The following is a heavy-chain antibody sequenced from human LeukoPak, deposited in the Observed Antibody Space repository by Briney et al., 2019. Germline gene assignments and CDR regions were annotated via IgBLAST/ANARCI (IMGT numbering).Heavy chain of an antibody. J-gene: IGHJ2*01. CDR2: IRQDGDEK. Sequence: PGGSLRLSCAGSGFIFNSHWMTWVRQAPGMGLEWVGNIRQDGDEKFYADSVRGRFTISRDDAKNSLYLHLNSLRAEDTAIYYCARVRTVWYIDLWGRGTLVTVSP. CDR3: ARVRTVWYIDL. V-gene: IGHV3-7*01. CDR1: GFIFNSHW. D-gene: IGHD2-8*02.